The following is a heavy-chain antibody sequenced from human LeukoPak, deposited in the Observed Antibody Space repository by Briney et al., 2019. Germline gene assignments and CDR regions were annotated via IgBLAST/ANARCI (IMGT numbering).Heavy chain of an antibody. V-gene: IGHV4-39*01. J-gene: IGHJ4*02. CDR2: IYYSGST. D-gene: IGHD1-26*01. CDR3: ARFSGSYLRQPPLSGDY. Sequence: PSETLSLTCTVSGGSISSSSYYWGWIRQPPGKGLEWIGSIYYSGSTYYNPSLKSRVTISVDTSKNQFSLKLSSVTAADTAVYYCARFSGSYLRQPPLSGDYWGQGTLVTISS. CDR1: GGSISSSSYY.